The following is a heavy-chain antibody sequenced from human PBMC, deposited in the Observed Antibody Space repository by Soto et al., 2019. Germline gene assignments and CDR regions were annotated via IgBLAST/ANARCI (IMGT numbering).Heavy chain of an antibody. CDR3: ARDPAYDFCGGYPYYYYYGLDV. CDR1: GYTFTSYY. D-gene: IGHD3-3*01. Sequence: ASVKVSCKASGYTFTSYYMHWVRQAPGQGLEWMGIINPSGGSTSYAQKFQGRVTMTRDTSTCTVYMELSSLRSEDTAVYYCARDPAYDFCGGYPYYYYYGLDVWGQGTTVTVSS. J-gene: IGHJ6*02. CDR2: INPSGGST. V-gene: IGHV1-46*01.